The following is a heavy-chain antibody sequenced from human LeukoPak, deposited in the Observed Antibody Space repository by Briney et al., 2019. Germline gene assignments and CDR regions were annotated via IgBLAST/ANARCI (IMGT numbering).Heavy chain of an antibody. CDR1: GGSFSNSY. V-gene: IGHV4-34*01. Sequence: SETLSLTCAVHGGSFSNSYRTWIRQPPGRGLEWIANIYYSGSAYYSPSLKSRVTVSIDTSKNQFSLKLNSVTAADTAVYYCARQSTIAAARIDPWGQGTLVTVSS. D-gene: IGHD6-25*01. CDR3: ARQSTIAAARIDP. J-gene: IGHJ5*02. CDR2: IYYSGSA.